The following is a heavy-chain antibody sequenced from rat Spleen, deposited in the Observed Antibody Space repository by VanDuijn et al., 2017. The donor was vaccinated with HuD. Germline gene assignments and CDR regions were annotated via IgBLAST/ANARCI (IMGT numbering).Heavy chain of an antibody. J-gene: IGHJ4*01. CDR3: ARGYVMDA. CDR2: INYDGSGT. CDR1: GFTFSDYN. V-gene: IGHV5S10*01. Sequence: EVQLVESGGGLVQPGRSLKLSCAASGFTFSDYNMAWVRQAPTKGLEWVATINYDGSGTYYRDSVKGRFTISRDNAKSTLYLQMDSLRSEDTATYYCARGYVMDAWGQGASVTVSS.